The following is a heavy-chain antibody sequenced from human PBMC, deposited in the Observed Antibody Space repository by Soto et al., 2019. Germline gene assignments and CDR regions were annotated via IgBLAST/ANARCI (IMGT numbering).Heavy chain of an antibody. Sequence: QLQLQESGPGLVKPSETLSLTCTVSGGSISSSSYYWGWIRQPPGKGLEWIGNIYYSGSTYYNPSLKSRVTISLVTSKNQFSLKLSSVTAADTTVYYCARRVYSSGWYFDYWGQGTLVTVSS. V-gene: IGHV4-39*01. CDR3: ARRVYSSGWYFDY. J-gene: IGHJ4*02. CDR1: GGSISSSSYY. D-gene: IGHD6-19*01. CDR2: IYYSGST.